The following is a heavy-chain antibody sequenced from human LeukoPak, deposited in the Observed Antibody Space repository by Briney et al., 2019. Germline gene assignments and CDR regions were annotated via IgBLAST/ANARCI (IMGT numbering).Heavy chain of an antibody. Sequence: SETLSLTCTVSGGSISNYYWRLIRQPPGKGLEWIGYIYYSGSTNYNPSLKSRVTISVDTSKNQFSLKLSSVTAADTAVYYCARDSYEKVLWGQGTLVTVSS. J-gene: IGHJ4*02. CDR1: GGSISNYY. CDR2: IYYSGST. D-gene: IGHD3-16*01. V-gene: IGHV4-59*01. CDR3: ARDSYEKVL.